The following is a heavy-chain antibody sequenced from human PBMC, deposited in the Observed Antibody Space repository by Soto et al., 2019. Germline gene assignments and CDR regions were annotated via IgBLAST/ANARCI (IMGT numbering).Heavy chain of an antibody. D-gene: IGHD3-3*01. Sequence: QVTLKESGPVLVKPTETLTLTCTVSGFSLSESRLCVSWIRQPPGKALEWLAHIFSDDEKSYRTSLKSRLSLFKDTSKSRAVFTLTNMDPADACTYYCARNVLLFDYWTSSQIHPFDTWGQGTLVTVSS. V-gene: IGHV2-26*01. J-gene: IGHJ5*02. CDR1: GFSLSESRLC. CDR3: ARNVLLFDYWTSSQIHPFDT. CDR2: IFSDDEK.